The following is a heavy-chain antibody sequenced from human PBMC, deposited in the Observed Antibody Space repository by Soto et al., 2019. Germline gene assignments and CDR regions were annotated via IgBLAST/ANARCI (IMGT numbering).Heavy chain of an antibody. J-gene: IGHJ4*02. V-gene: IGHV1-18*01. CDR1: GYSFTDYD. CDR3: ARGSVVVPAATSFDY. Sequence: ASVKVSCKTSGYSFTDYDIHWVRQAAGQGLEWMGWISAYNGNTNYAQKLQGRVTMTTDTSTSTAYMELRSLRSDDTAVYYCARGSVVVPAATSFDYWGQGTLVTVSS. D-gene: IGHD2-2*01. CDR2: ISAYNGNT.